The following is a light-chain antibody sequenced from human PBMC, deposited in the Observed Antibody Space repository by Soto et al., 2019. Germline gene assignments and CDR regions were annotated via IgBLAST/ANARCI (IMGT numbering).Light chain of an antibody. J-gene: IGKJ1*01. CDR2: AAS. CDR1: QGINSY. CDR3: QQLNSYPRT. V-gene: IGKV1-9*01. Sequence: PLTQSPSSLSATVGDKVTHTCRASQGINSYLAWYQQKTRKAPKLLIYAASTLQSGVPSRFSGSGSGTDFTLTISSLQPEDFATYYCQQLNSYPRTFGQGTKVDIK.